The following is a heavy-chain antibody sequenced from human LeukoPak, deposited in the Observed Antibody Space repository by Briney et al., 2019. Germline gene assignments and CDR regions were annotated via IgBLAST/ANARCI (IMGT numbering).Heavy chain of an antibody. J-gene: IGHJ4*02. CDR1: GFTFSSYS. CDR3: AKDRRYCSGGSCYSGAPDYFDY. CDR2: ISSSSSYI. V-gene: IGHV3-21*04. Sequence: PGGSLRLSCAASGFTFSSYSMNWVRQAPGKGLEWVSSISSSSSYIYYADSVKGRFTISRDNSKNTLYLQMNSLRAEDTAVYYCAKDRRYCSGGSCYSGAPDYFDYWGQGTLVTVSS. D-gene: IGHD2-15*01.